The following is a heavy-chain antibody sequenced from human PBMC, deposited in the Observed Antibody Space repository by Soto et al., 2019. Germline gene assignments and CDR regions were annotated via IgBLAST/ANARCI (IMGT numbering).Heavy chain of an antibody. D-gene: IGHD5-18*01. V-gene: IGHV3-21*01. CDR1: GFTFSSYS. CDR3: ASPLRGHSYGQPFHP. J-gene: IGHJ5*02. Sequence: GGSLRLSCAASGFTFSSYSMNWVRQAPGKGLEWVSSISSSSSYIYYADSVKGRFTISRDNAKNSLYLQMNSLRAEDTAVYYCASPLRGHSYGQPFHPSGQATLVTVSS. CDR2: ISSSSSYI.